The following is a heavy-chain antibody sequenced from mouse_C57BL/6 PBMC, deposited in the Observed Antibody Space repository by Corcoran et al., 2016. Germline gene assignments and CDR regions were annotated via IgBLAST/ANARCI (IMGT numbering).Heavy chain of an antibody. Sequence: EVQLQQSGPELVKPGASVKISCKASGYTFTDYYMNWVKQSHGKSLEWIGDINPNNGGTSYNQKFKGKATLTVDKSSSTPYMELRSLTSEDSAVYYCARRWLPWYFDVWGTGTTVTVSS. CDR3: ARRWLPWYFDV. J-gene: IGHJ1*03. V-gene: IGHV1-26*01. D-gene: IGHD2-2*01. CDR1: GYTFTDYY. CDR2: INPNNGGT.